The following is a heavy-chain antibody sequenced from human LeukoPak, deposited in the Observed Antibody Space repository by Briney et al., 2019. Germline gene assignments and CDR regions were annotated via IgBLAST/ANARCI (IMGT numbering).Heavy chain of an antibody. Sequence: SETLSLTCTVSGGSVSSGSYYWSWIRQPPGKGLEWIGYIYYSGSTNYNPSLKSRVTISVDTSKKQFSLKLSSATAADTAVYYCARDYHDYYDSSGYYYYGMDVWGQGTTVTVSS. J-gene: IGHJ6*02. CDR3: ARDYHDYYDSSGYYYYGMDV. D-gene: IGHD3-22*01. CDR2: IYYSGST. V-gene: IGHV4-61*01. CDR1: GGSVSSGSYY.